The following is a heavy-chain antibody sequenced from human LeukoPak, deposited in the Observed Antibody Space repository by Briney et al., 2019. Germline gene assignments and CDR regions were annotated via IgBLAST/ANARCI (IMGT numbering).Heavy chain of an antibody. Sequence: GGSLTLSCATSGFTFSSHWMHWVRQAPGEGLVWVSHINTDGSSTTYGDPAKGRFTVSRDSATLFLQMNSLRVDDTAIYYCARGTATTAGIDYWGLGTLVTVSS. V-gene: IGHV3-74*01. D-gene: IGHD6-13*01. CDR2: INTDGSST. CDR3: ARGTATTAGIDY. CDR1: GFTFSSHW. J-gene: IGHJ4*02.